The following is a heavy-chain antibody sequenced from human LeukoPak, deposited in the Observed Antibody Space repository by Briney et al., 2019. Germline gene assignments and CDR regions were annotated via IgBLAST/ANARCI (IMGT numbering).Heavy chain of an antibody. CDR3: ARVQQLVSGYMDV. V-gene: IGHV3-23*01. Sequence: GGSLRLSCAASGFTFSSYAMSWVRQAPGKGLEWVSAISGSGGSTYYADSVKGRFTISRDNSKNTLYLQMNSLRAEDTALYHCARVQQLVSGYMDVWGKGTTVTVSS. J-gene: IGHJ6*03. CDR2: ISGSGGST. CDR1: GFTFSSYA. D-gene: IGHD6-6*01.